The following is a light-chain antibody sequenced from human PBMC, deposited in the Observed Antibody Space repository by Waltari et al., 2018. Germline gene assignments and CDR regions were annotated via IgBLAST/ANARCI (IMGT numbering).Light chain of an antibody. Sequence: QSALTQPRSVSGSPGQSVTISCTGTSSYVGGYNYVSWSQQHPGKAPKLMIYYVSKRPSGGPDRFSGSKSGNTASLSCSGLKAEDEADYYCCSYAGSYTYVFGTGTKVTVL. CDR2: YVS. CDR1: SSYVGGYNY. J-gene: IGLJ1*01. CDR3: CSYAGSYTYV. V-gene: IGLV2-11*01.